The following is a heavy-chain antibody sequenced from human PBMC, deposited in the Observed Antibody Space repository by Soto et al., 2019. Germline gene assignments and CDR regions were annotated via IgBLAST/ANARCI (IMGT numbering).Heavy chain of an antibody. J-gene: IGHJ3*02. V-gene: IGHV4-34*01. CDR1: GGSFSGYY. D-gene: IGHD6-19*01. CDR3: ARYQKRRIAVAGTGRRDAFDI. Sequence: SETLSLTCAVYGGSFSGYYWSWIRQPPGKGLEWIGEINHSGSTNYNPSLKSRVTISVDTSKNQFSLKLSSVTAADTAVYYCARYQKRRIAVAGTGRRDAFDIWGQGTMVTVSS. CDR2: INHSGST.